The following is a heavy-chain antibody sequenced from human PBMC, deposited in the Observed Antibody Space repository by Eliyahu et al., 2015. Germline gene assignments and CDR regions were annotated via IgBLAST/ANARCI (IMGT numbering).Heavy chain of an antibody. CDR1: GGXISSAH. D-gene: IGHD2-2*01. V-gene: IGHV4-4*07. J-gene: IGHJ3*02. CDR3: ARDFEGELLPAGFDI. CDR2: INRWGGT. Sequence: QVQLQESGPGLVTPSETLSLTXSASGGXISSAHWSWXRQPAGKGXEWIGHINRWGGTKYNPSLRSRVTMSVDTSNNQVSLRLNSVTAADTAVYYCARDFEGELLPAGFDIWGQGTMVTVSS.